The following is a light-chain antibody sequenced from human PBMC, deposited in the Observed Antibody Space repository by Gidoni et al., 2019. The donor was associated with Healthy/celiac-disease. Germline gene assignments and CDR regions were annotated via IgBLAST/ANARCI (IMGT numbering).Light chain of an antibody. V-gene: IGKV1-33*01. J-gene: IGKJ4*01. Sequence: DIQMTQSPSSLSASVGDRVTITCQASQDISNYLNWYQQKPGKAPKLLIYDASNWETGVPSRFSGSGSGTDFTFTISSLQPEDIATYYCQQYDNLLLTFXGXTKVEIK. CDR2: DAS. CDR1: QDISNY. CDR3: QQYDNLLLT.